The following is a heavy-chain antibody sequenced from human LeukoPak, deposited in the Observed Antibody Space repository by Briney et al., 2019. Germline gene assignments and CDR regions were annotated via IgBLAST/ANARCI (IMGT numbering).Heavy chain of an antibody. V-gene: IGHV3-66*01. J-gene: IGHJ3*02. CDR1: GFTVSNYY. CDR3: ARGGSDGGDYSSFDI. CDR2: ISISGST. Sequence: GGSLRLSCAASGFTVSNYYMSWGRQAPGQGLWWVSVISISGSTYDADPVRGRFTISRDKSKNTLYLQMNSLSAEDAAVYYCARGGSDGGDYSSFDIWGLGTMVTVSS. D-gene: IGHD4-17*01.